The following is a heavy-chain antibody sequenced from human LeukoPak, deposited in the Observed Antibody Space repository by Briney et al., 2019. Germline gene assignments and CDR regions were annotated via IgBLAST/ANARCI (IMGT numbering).Heavy chain of an antibody. CDR3: AKVSTETYYYDSSGYYYVPTYFDY. CDR2: ISGRGGST. V-gene: IGHV3-23*01. CDR1: GFNLRTYA. Sequence: GGSLRLSCAASGFNLRTYAMNWVRQAPGKGLEWVSGISGRGGSTYHADSVKGRFTISRDNSKNTLYLQMNSPRAEDTAVYYCAKVSTETYYYDSSGYYYVPTYFDYWGQGTLVTVSS. J-gene: IGHJ4*02. D-gene: IGHD3-22*01.